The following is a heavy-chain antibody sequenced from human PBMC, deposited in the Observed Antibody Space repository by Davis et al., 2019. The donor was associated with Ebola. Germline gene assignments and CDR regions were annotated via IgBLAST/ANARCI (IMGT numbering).Heavy chain of an antibody. CDR3: AREGHMDV. Sequence: GESLKISCATSGFTFSSYWMTWVRQAPGRGLEWVANIKQDGSETYYGDSVKGRFTISRDKSKNTVYLQMNSLRDEDTAVYYCAREGHMDVWGQGTTVIVSS. CDR2: IKQDGSET. J-gene: IGHJ6*02. V-gene: IGHV3-7*03. CDR1: GFTFSSYW.